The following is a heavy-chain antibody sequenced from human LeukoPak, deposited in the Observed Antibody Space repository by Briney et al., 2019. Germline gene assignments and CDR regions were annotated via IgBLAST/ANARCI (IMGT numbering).Heavy chain of an antibody. CDR3: ARGVDMVRGYFDY. V-gene: IGHV4-34*01. Sequence: SETLSLTCAVYGGSFSGYYWSWIRQSPGKGLEWIGSIYYSGSTYYNPSLKSRVTISVDTSKNQFSLKLSSVTAADTAVYYCARGVDMVRGYFDYWGQGTLVTVSS. J-gene: IGHJ4*02. CDR1: GGSFSGYY. CDR2: IYYSGST. D-gene: IGHD3-10*01.